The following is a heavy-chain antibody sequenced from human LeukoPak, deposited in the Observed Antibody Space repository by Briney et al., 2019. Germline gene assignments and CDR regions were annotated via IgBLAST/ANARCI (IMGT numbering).Heavy chain of an antibody. CDR1: GFTFDDYA. CDR2: ISWSSGSI. Sequence: PGGSLRLSCAASGFTFDDYAMHWVRQAPGKGLEWVSGISWSSGSIGYADSVKGRFTISRDNAKNSLYLQMNSLRAEDTALYYCAKDREGVVPAAIIDYWGQGTLVTVSS. J-gene: IGHJ4*02. V-gene: IGHV3-9*01. D-gene: IGHD2-2*02. CDR3: AKDREGVVPAAIIDY.